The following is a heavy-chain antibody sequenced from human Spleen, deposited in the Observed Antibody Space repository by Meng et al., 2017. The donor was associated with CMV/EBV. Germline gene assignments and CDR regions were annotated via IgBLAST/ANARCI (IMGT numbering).Heavy chain of an antibody. Sequence: GESLKISCAASGFTFSSYEMNWVRQAPGKGLEWVSYSSSRGSTIYYADSVQGRFTISRDNAKNSLYLQMNSLRDADTAVYYCARAYCSSTSCYIYRYYYYGMDVWGQGTTVTVSS. J-gene: IGHJ6*02. D-gene: IGHD2-2*02. CDR1: GFTFSSYE. V-gene: IGHV3-48*03. CDR3: ARAYCSSTSCYIYRYYYYGMDV. CDR2: SSSRGSTI.